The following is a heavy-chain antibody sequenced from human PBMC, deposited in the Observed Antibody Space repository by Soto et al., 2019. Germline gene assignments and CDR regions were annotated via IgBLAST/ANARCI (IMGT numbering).Heavy chain of an antibody. V-gene: IGHV1-69*12. CDR3: AKGAVAGTPTSYYYYGMDV. D-gene: IGHD6-19*01. CDR1: GGTFRTYA. CDR2: IIPIFGTI. Sequence: QVQLLQSGAEVKKPGSSVRVSCEASGGTFRTYAISWVRQAPGQGLEWMGEIIPIFGTINYARKFQGRLTITADESTATVYMDLRSLRSDDTALYYCAKGAVAGTPTSYYYYGMDVWGQGTTVTVSS. J-gene: IGHJ6*02.